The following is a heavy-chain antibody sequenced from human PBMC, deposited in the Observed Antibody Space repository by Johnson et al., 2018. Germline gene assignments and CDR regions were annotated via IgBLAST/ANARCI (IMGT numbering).Heavy chain of an antibody. CDR2: LSWNSGNI. V-gene: IGHV3-9*01. CDR3: AKDIRGPPDYYYYYYMDV. CDR1: GFTFDDYA. Sequence: VRLVQAGGSVVRPGGSLRLSCAASGFTFDDYAMHWVRQAPGKGLGGVSGLSWNSGNIAYADAVQGRLLISRDNAKNSLYLQMNSMRAEDTALYYCAKDIRGPPDYYYYYYMDVWGKGTTVTVSS. J-gene: IGHJ6*03.